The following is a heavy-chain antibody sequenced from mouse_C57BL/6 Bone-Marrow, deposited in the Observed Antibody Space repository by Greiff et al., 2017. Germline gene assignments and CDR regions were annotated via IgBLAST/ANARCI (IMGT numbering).Heavy chain of an antibody. Sequence: VQVVESGPELVKPGASVKLSCKASGYTFTSYDINWVKQRPGQGLEWIGWIYPRDGSTKYNEKFKGKATLTVDTSSSTAYMELHSLTSEDSAVYFCATPFAYWGQGTLVTVSA. V-gene: IGHV1-85*01. J-gene: IGHJ3*01. CDR1: GYTFTSYD. CDR2: IYPRDGST. CDR3: ATPFAY.